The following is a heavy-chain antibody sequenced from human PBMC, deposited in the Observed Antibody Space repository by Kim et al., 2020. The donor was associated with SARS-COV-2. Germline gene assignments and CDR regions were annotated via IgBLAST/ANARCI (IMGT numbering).Heavy chain of an antibody. CDR3: ARAGSGYGDY. D-gene: IGHD5-12*01. CDR1: GVTVSSNF. Sequence: GGSLRLSCTVAGVTVSSNFMSWVRQAPGKGLEWVAVIYSDGSTYYTDSVKGRFTISRDNSKSTVYLQMSSLRAEDTAVYYCARAGSGYGDYWGQGTLVTVAS. CDR2: IYSDGST. J-gene: IGHJ4*02. V-gene: IGHV3-53*01.